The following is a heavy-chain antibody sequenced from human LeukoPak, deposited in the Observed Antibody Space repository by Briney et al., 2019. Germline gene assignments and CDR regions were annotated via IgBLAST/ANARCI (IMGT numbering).Heavy chain of an antibody. CDR2: ISSSGSAR. CDR1: GFTFSDYY. CDR3: AREGSSLTGVHY. V-gene: IGHV3-11*01. D-gene: IGHD3-9*01. Sequence: PGGSLRLSCVASGFTFSDYYMSWIRQAPGKGLEWVSYISSSGSARYYTDSVKGRFTISRDNAKNSLYLQMNSLRAEDTAVYYYAREGSSLTGVHYWGQGTLVTVSS. J-gene: IGHJ4*02.